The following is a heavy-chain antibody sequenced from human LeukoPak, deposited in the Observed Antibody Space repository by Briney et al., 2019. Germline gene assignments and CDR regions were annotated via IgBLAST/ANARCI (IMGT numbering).Heavy chain of an antibody. V-gene: IGHV1-18*01. Sequence: ASVKVSCKASGYTFTSYGISWVRQAPGQGLEWMGWISAYSGNTNYAQKLQGRVTMTTDTSTSTAYMELRSLRSDDTAVYYCASSPTPIAALDVWGKGTTVTVSS. D-gene: IGHD6-6*01. J-gene: IGHJ6*04. CDR1: GYTFTSYG. CDR3: ASSPTPIAALDV. CDR2: ISAYSGNT.